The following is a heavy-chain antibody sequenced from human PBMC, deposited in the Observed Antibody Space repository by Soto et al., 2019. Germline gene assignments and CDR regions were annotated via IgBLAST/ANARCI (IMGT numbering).Heavy chain of an antibody. CDR3: AKALWFGENHFDY. V-gene: IGHV3-48*03. CDR2: ISSSGSTI. D-gene: IGHD3-10*01. Sequence: PWWSLRLSCSASVFTFSRYEMNWFRQAPGKGLEWVSYISSSGSTIYYADSAKGRFTISRDNAKNSLYLQMNSLRAEDTAVYYCAKALWFGENHFDYWGQGTLVTVSS. J-gene: IGHJ4*02. CDR1: VFTFSRYE.